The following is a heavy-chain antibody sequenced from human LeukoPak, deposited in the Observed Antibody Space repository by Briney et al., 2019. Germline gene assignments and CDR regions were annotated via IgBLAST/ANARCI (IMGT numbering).Heavy chain of an antibody. CDR3: ARRVAAAGTFDP. J-gene: IGHJ5*02. CDR1: GGSISSSSYY. V-gene: IGHV4-39*01. Sequence: SETLSPTCTVSGGSISSSSYYWGWIRQPPGKGLEWIGSIYYSGSTYYNPSLKSRVTISVDTSKNQFSLKLSSVTAADTAVYYCARRVAAAGTFDPWGQGTLVTVSS. CDR2: IYYSGST. D-gene: IGHD6-13*01.